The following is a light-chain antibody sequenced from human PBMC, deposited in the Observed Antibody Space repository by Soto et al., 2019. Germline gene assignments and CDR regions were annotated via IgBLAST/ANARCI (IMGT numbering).Light chain of an antibody. Sequence: DIQMPPSPSTLAASVGDSVTITCRASQGISTWLDWYQQKPGKAPSLLIDGASSLKSGDPSRFSGSGSGTEFTLTSSSLQPDDFATYYCQQYRSYSFGQGTKVEI. CDR1: QGISTW. V-gene: IGKV1-5*01. J-gene: IGKJ1*01. CDR2: GAS. CDR3: QQYRSYS.